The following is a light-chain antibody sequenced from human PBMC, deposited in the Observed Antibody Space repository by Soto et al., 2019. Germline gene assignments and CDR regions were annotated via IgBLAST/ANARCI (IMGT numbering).Light chain of an antibody. J-gene: IGKJ2*01. CDR3: HQYNTSPDT. V-gene: IGKV1-5*01. Sequence: GDRVTITCRASQSISSWLAWYQQKPGKAPKLLIYDASSLESGVPSRFSGSGSGTEFTLTISSLQPDDFAVYYCHQYNTSPDTFGQGTNLEI. CDR2: DAS. CDR1: QSISSW.